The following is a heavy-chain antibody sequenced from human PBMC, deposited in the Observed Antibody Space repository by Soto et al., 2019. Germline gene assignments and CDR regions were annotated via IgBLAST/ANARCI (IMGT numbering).Heavy chain of an antibody. D-gene: IGHD2-21*02. CDR1: GGTFSSYA. Sequence: QVQLVLSGAEVKKPGSSVKVSCKASGGTFSSYAISWVRQAPGQGLEWMGGIIPIFGTANYAQKFQGRVTITADESTSTAYMELSSLRSEDTAVYYCARAPRTIGVVTARYSYYGMDVWGQGTTVTVSS. CDR3: ARAPRTIGVVTARYSYYGMDV. CDR2: IIPIFGTA. V-gene: IGHV1-69*01. J-gene: IGHJ6*02.